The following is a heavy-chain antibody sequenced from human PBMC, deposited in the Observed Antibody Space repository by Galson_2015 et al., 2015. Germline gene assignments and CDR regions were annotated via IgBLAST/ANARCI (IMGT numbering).Heavy chain of an antibody. CDR3: ARVGAGYPDY. V-gene: IGHV1-8*02. CDR2: MNPNSGNT. D-gene: IGHD5-18*01. J-gene: IGHJ4*02. Sequence: SVKVSCKASGYTFTSYDINWVRQAPGQGLEWMGWMNPNSGNTGYAQKFQGRVTMTRNTSISTAYMEVSSLRSEDTAVYNCARVGAGYPDYWGQGTLVTVSS. CDR1: GYTFTSYD.